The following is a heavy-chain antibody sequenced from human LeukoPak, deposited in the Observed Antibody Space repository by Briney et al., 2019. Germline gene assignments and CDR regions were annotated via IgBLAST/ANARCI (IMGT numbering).Heavy chain of an antibody. CDR1: GFTFNDYD. J-gene: IGHJ4*02. CDR3: ANSRPDRYLDS. Sequence: GGSLRLSCAASGFTFNDYDINWVRHPPGKGLEWVSGINWNSVYIDYADSVQGRFTISRDNAKKSVYLQMNSLTPDDTAFYYCANSRPDRYLDSWGQGTLVTVST. CDR2: INWNSVYI. V-gene: IGHV3-9*01. D-gene: IGHD1-14*01.